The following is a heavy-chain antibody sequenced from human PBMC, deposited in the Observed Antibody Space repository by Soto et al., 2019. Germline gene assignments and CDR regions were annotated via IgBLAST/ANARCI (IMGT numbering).Heavy chain of an antibody. CDR1: GGTFSSYA. CDR3: AREHHQLRPLYYFSY. Sequence: QVQLVQSGAEVKKPGSSVKVSCKASGGTFSSYAISWVRQAPGQGLERMGGIIPIFGTANYAQKFQGRVTITADESTSTSNMELSSLRSEDTAVYYCAREHHQLRPLYYFSYWGQGTLGPFSA. V-gene: IGHV1-69*01. J-gene: IGHJ4*02. D-gene: IGHD2-2*01. CDR2: IIPIFGTA.